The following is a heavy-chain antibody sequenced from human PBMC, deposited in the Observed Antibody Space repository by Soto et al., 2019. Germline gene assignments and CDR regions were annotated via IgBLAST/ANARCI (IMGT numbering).Heavy chain of an antibody. D-gene: IGHD6-6*01. CDR2: IFSNDEK. V-gene: IGHV2-26*01. CDR3: ARRSKAARPYNWFDP. J-gene: IGHJ5*02. Sequence: KESGPVLVKPTETLTLTCTVSGFSLSNARMGVSWIRQPPGKALEWLAHIFSNDEKSYSTSLKSRLTISKDTSKSQVVLTMTNMDPVDTATYYCARRSKAARPYNWFDPWGQGTLVTVSS. CDR1: GFSLSNARMG.